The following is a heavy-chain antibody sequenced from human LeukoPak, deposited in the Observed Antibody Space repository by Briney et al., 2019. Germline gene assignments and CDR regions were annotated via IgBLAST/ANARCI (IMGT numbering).Heavy chain of an antibody. J-gene: IGHJ4*02. CDR1: GGSFSGYY. CDR2: INHSGST. CDR3: ARGSSGWYGYFFDY. D-gene: IGHD6-19*01. V-gene: IGHV4-34*01. Sequence: SETLSLTCAVSGGSFSGYYWSWIRQPPGKGLEWIGEINHSGSTNYNPSLKSRVTISVDTSKNQFSLKLSSVTAADTAVYYCARGSSGWYGYFFDYWGQGTLVTVSS.